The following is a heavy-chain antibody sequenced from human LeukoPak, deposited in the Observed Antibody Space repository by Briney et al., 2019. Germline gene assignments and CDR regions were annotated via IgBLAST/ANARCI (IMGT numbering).Heavy chain of an antibody. Sequence: ASVKVSCKASGYTFTGYYMRWVRQAPGQGLEWMGWTNPNSGGTNYAQKFQGRVTITRDTSISTAYMELSRLRSDDTAVYCCARRFYDSSGYYFFDYWGQGTLVTVSS. CDR3: ARRFYDSSGYYFFDY. V-gene: IGHV1-2*02. J-gene: IGHJ4*02. CDR1: GYTFTGYY. CDR2: TNPNSGGT. D-gene: IGHD3-22*01.